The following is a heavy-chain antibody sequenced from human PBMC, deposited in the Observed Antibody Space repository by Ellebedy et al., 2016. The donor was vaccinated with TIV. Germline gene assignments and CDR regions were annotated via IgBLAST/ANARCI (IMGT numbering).Heavy chain of an antibody. CDR3: AASYCSAASCYLGWFDP. J-gene: IGHJ5*02. CDR2: FDPEDGEA. D-gene: IGHD2-2*01. V-gene: IGHV1-24*01. Sequence: ASVKVSXXVSGNTLTEVLKHWVRQAPGRGLEWMGSFDPEDGEAIYAQKFQGRVTMTEDTATDTAYMELSSLRPEDTAVYYCAASYCSAASCYLGWFDPWGQGTLVTVSS. CDR1: GNTLTEVL.